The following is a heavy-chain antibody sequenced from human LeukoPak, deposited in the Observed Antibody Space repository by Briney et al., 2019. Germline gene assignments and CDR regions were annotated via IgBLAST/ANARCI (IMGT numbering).Heavy chain of an antibody. V-gene: IGHV1-69*13. Sequence: ASVKVSRKASGGTFSSYAISWVRQAPGQGLEWMGGIIPIFGTANYAQKFQGRVTITADESTSTAYMELSSLRSEDTAVYYCARDVGEYCSSTNCYASHYWGQGTLVTVSS. D-gene: IGHD2-2*01. CDR3: ARDVGEYCSSTNCYASHY. CDR1: GGTFSSYA. J-gene: IGHJ4*02. CDR2: IIPIFGTA.